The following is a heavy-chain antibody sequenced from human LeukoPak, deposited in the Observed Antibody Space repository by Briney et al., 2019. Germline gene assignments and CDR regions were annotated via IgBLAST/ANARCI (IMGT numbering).Heavy chain of an antibody. V-gene: IGHV3-23*01. Sequence: QTGGSLRLSCAASGFTFSSYAMSWVRQAPGKGLEWVSAISGSGGSTYYADSVKGRFTISRDNSKNTLYLQMNSLRAEDTAVYYCAKVNHIVVVTALYFDYWGQGTLVTVSS. J-gene: IGHJ4*02. CDR1: GFTFSSYA. CDR2: ISGSGGST. CDR3: AKVNHIVVVTALYFDY. D-gene: IGHD2-21*02.